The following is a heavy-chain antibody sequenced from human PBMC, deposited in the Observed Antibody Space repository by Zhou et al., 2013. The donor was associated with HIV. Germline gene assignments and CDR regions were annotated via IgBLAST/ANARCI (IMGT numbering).Heavy chain of an antibody. D-gene: IGHD3-10*01. V-gene: IGHV1-69*05. CDR3: ARGKRGGGVFDY. Sequence: QAQLVQSGAEVKKPGSSVRVSCKASGITFSSYAISWVRQAPGQGLEWMGGIIPIFGTANYAQKFQGRVTITTDESTSTAYMELSSLRSEDTAVYYCARGKRGGGVFDYWGQGTLVTVSS. J-gene: IGHJ4*02. CDR2: IIPIFGTA. CDR1: GITFSSYA.